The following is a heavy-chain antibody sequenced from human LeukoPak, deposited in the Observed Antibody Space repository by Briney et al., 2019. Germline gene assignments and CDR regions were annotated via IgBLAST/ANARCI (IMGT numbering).Heavy chain of an antibody. CDR1: GGSISSSSYY. D-gene: IGHD3-22*01. CDR3: ARGDGGDSSGYFDY. V-gene: IGHV4-39*07. CDR2: IYYSGST. Sequence: SETLSLTCTVSGGSISSSSYYWGWIRQPPGKGLEWIGSIYYSGSTYYNPSLKSRITISLDTSKNQFSLKLSSVTAADTAVYYCARGDGGDSSGYFDYWGQGTLVTVSS. J-gene: IGHJ4*02.